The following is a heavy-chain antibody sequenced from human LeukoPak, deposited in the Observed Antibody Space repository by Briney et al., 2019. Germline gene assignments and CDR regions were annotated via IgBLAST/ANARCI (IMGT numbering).Heavy chain of an antibody. CDR3: ARQGTDLWGY. Sequence: MTSETLSLTCTVSGVSISSRSYYWGWIRQPPGKGLEWIGSIYYSGSTYYNPSLKSRVTISVDTSKNQFSLKLSSVTAADTAVYYCARQGTDLWGYWGQGTLVTVSS. J-gene: IGHJ4*02. CDR2: IYYSGST. D-gene: IGHD1-1*01. CDR1: GVSISSRSYY. V-gene: IGHV4-39*01.